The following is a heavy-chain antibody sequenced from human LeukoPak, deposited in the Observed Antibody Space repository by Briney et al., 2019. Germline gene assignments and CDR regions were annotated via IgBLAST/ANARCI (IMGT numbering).Heavy chain of an antibody. CDR2: ITYDGSNK. CDR3: AKDGYSTGWYESVGWYLDL. V-gene: IGHV3-30*18. CDR1: GFTFDDYG. J-gene: IGHJ2*01. D-gene: IGHD6-19*01. Sequence: GGSLRLSCAASGFTFDDYGMSWVRQAPGKGLEWVAVITYDGSNKYYADSVKGRFTISRDYSKNTLYLQMDSLRAEDTALYYCAKDGYSTGWYESVGWYLDLWGRGTLVTVSS.